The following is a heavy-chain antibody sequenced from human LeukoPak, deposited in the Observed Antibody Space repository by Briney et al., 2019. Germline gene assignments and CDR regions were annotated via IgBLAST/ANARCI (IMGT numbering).Heavy chain of an antibody. D-gene: IGHD6-13*01. Sequence: TGGSLRLSCAASGFTFSSSEMNWVRQAPGKGLEWVSFISRGGSTIYYADSVKGRFTISRDNAKNSLYLQMNSLRVDDTAVYYCARGAATGNFFDYWGQGTLVTVSS. CDR1: GFTFSSSE. CDR3: ARGAATGNFFDY. CDR2: ISRGGSTI. J-gene: IGHJ4*02. V-gene: IGHV3-48*03.